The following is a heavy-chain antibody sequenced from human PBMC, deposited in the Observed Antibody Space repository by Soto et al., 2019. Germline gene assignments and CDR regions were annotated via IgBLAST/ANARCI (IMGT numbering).Heavy chain of an antibody. V-gene: IGHV4-39*02. J-gene: IGHJ5*02. D-gene: IGHD2-2*01. CDR2: IYYSGST. Sequence: SSETLSLTCSVSGDSISSSDYYWAWIRQPPGKGLEWIGSIYYSGSTWYNPSLKSRVTISVDTSKNHFSLRLSSVTAADTAIYYCASLLYCSGSNCYGNWFDPWGQGTLVTVS. CDR3: ASLLYCSGSNCYGNWFDP. CDR1: GDSISSSDYY.